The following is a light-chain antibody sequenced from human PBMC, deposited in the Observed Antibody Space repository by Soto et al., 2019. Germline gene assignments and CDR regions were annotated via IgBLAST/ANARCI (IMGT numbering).Light chain of an antibody. CDR2: DTS. CDR3: QQYNNWPPIT. Sequence: EIVMTQSPATLSVSPGARATLSCRASQSVSIKLAWYQQNPGQAPRLLIYDTSTRATGIPARFSGSGSGTEFTLTISSLQSEDFAVYYCQQYNNWPPITFGQGTRLEIK. J-gene: IGKJ5*01. V-gene: IGKV3-15*01. CDR1: QSVSIK.